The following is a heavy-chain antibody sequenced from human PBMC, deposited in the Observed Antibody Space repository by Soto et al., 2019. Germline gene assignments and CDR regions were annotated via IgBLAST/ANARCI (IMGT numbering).Heavy chain of an antibody. V-gene: IGHV3-13*01. CDR2: IGTAGDT. D-gene: IGHD3-9*01. J-gene: IGHJ4*02. CDR3: ARDQDLTGYSYFDY. CDR1: GFTFSSYD. Sequence: GGSLRLSCAASGFTFSSYDMHWVRQATGKGLEWVSAIGTAGDTYYPGSVKGRFTISRENAKNSLYLQVNSLRAEDTAVYYCARDQDLTGYSYFDYWGQGTLVTVSS.